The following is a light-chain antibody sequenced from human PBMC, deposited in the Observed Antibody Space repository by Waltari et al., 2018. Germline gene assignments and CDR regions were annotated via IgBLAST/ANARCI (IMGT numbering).Light chain of an antibody. CDR3: MQGTHWPLT. Sequence: VVMTQSPLSLPVTLGQPASIPCRSSQGLVYSDGKTYLNWFQQRPGQSPRRLSYKVSNRDSGVPDRFSGSGSGTEFTLTISRVEAEDVGMYYCMQGTHWPLTFGGGTKVEIK. CDR1: QGLVYSDGKTY. J-gene: IGKJ4*01. V-gene: IGKV2-30*01. CDR2: KVS.